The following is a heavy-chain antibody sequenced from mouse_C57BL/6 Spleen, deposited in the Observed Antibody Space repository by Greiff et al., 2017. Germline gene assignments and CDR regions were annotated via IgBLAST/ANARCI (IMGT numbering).Heavy chain of an antibody. CDR1: GYTFTGYW. CDR3: AWGYYYGSSWWFAY. CDR2: ILPGSGST. D-gene: IGHD1-1*01. V-gene: IGHV1-9*01. J-gene: IGHJ3*01. Sequence: VQLQESGAELMKPGASVKLSCKATGYTFTGYWIEWVKQRPGHGLEWIGEILPGSGSTNYNAKFKGKATFTADTSSNTAYMQLSSLTTEDSAIYYCAWGYYYGSSWWFAYWGQGTLVTVSA.